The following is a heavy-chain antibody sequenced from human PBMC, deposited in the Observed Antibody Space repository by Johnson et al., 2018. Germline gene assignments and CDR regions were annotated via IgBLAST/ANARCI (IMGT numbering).Heavy chain of an antibody. CDR2: IWYDGSNK. D-gene: IGHD3-10*02. Sequence: QVQLVQSGGGVVQPGRSLRLSCAASGFMLSSYGMHWVRQAPGKGLEWVAVIWYDGSNKDYTDSVKGRFTISRDNAKNSLYLQMNSLRADDTALYYCAKDIRMFGPKGAYHFYYYNDVWGKGTTVTVSS. CDR1: GFMLSSYG. CDR3: AKDIRMFGPKGAYHFYYYNDV. V-gene: IGHV3-33*03. J-gene: IGHJ6*03.